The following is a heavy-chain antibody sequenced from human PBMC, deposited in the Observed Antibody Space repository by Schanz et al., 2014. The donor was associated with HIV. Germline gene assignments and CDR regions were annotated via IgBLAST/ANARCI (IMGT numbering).Heavy chain of an antibody. CDR1: GFTFSSYG. D-gene: IGHD1-26*01. J-gene: IGHJ3*02. CDR3: AKDGSWEAFDAFDI. Sequence: QVQRVESGGGVVQPGRSLRLSCAASGFTFSSYGMHWVRQAPGKGLEWGAVISYDGSNKYYTDSVKGRFTISRDISKNTLYLQMYSLRAEDTAVYYCAKDGSWEAFDAFDIWGQGTMVTVSS. CDR2: ISYDGSNK. V-gene: IGHV3-30*18.